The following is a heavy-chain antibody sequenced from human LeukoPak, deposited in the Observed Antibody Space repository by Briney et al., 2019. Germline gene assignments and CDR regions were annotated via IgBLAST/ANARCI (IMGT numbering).Heavy chain of an antibody. Sequence: SETLSLTCTVSGDSISNYYWNWIRQPAGKGLEWIGRMSTSGSTNYNPSLKSRVSMSLDTSKNQFSLKLSSVTAADTAVYYCARVTSGYSYGHFDYWGQGTLVTVSS. V-gene: IGHV4-4*07. D-gene: IGHD5-18*01. CDR3: ARVTSGYSYGHFDY. J-gene: IGHJ4*02. CDR1: GDSISNYY. CDR2: MSTSGST.